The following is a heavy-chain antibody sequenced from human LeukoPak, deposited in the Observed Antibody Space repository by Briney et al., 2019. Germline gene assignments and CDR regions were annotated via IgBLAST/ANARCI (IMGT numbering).Heavy chain of an antibody. CDR3: ARDRSSSWYYLYYSYYYGMDV. CDR1: GYTFTSYG. J-gene: IGHJ6*02. D-gene: IGHD6-13*01. V-gene: IGHV1-18*01. CDR2: INAYNGNT. Sequence: GASVKVSCKASGYTFTSYGISWVRQAPGQGLEWMGWINAYNGNTNYAQKLQGRVTMTADTSTSTAYMELRSLRSEDTAVYYCARDRSSSWYYLYYSYYYGMDVWGQGTTVTVSS.